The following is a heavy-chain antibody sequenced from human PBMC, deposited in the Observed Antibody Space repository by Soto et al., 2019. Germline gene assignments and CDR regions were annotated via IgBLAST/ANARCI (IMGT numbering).Heavy chain of an antibody. CDR1: GYTFTSYA. CDR2: INAGNGNA. Sequence: ASVKVSCKASGYTFTSYAMHWVRQAPGQRLEWMGWINAGNGNAKYSQKFQGRVTITRDTSASTAYMELSSLRSEDTAVYYCAKDSVYSGSYLGGWYFDYWGQGTLVTVSS. CDR3: AKDSVYSGSYLGGWYFDY. D-gene: IGHD1-26*01. J-gene: IGHJ4*02. V-gene: IGHV1-3*01.